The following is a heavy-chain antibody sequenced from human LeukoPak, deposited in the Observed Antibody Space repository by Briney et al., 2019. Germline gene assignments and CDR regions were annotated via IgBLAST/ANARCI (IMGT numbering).Heavy chain of an antibody. CDR1: GLIFSSYG. Sequence: GGSLRLSCAASGLIFSSYGMHWVRQAPGQGLEWVAVIWYDGSNEYFADSVKGRFTISRDNSKNTLYLQMNSLRAEDTAVYYCARDHSYGGKIPLFDYWGQGTLVTVSS. CDR2: IWYDGSNE. CDR3: ARDHSYGGKIPLFDY. V-gene: IGHV3-33*01. J-gene: IGHJ4*02. D-gene: IGHD4-23*01.